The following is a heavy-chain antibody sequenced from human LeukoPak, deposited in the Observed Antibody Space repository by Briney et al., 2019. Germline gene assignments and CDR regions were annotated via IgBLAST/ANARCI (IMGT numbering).Heavy chain of an antibody. Sequence: GGSLRLSCAASGFTFSSYGMHWVRQAPGKGLEWVAFIRYDGSNKYYADSVKGRFTISRDNSKNTLYLQMNSLRAEDTAVYYCAKGRLFYYDHFDCWGQGTLVTVSS. D-gene: IGHD3-16*01. V-gene: IGHV3-30*02. CDR2: IRYDGSNK. CDR1: GFTFSSYG. CDR3: AKGRLFYYDHFDC. J-gene: IGHJ4*02.